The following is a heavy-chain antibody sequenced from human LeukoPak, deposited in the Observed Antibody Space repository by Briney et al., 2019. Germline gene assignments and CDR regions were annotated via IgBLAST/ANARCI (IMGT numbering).Heavy chain of an antibody. J-gene: IGHJ4*02. CDR2: IYPGDSDT. V-gene: IGHV5-51*01. CDR3: ARGGPNYGDYGCY. D-gene: IGHD4-17*01. CDR1: GDTFTNHW. Sequence: GGSLKISCKGSGDTFTNHWIGWVRQMPGEGLEWMGIIYPGDSDTKYSPSFQGHVTISADKSISTAYLQWSSLKASDTAMYYCARGGPNYGDYGCYWGQGTLVTVSS.